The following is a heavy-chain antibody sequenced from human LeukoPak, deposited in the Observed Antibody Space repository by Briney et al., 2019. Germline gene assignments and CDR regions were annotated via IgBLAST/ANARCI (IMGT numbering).Heavy chain of an antibody. V-gene: IGHV1-2*02. CDR2: INPNSGGT. Sequence: ASVKVSCKASGYTFTGYYIHWVRQAPGQGLEWMGWINPNSGGTNYAQKFQGRVTMTRDTSISTAYMELSRLRSDDTAVYYCARVERGHFYGDHPPGYWGQGTLVTVSS. CDR1: GYTFTGYY. CDR3: ARVERGHFYGDHPPGY. D-gene: IGHD4-17*01. J-gene: IGHJ4*02.